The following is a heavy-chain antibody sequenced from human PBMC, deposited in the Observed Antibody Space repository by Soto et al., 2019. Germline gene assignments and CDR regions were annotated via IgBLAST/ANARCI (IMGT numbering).Heavy chain of an antibody. J-gene: IGHJ2*01. D-gene: IGHD2-15*01. CDR3: ARLLESYCSGGSCYDWYYDL. CDR2: INQDGSEN. Sequence: RGSLRLSCAASGLTISTYWMGWVRQAPGKGLEWVANINQDGSENYYVGSVKGRFTISRDNPESSLYLQMNSLRAEDSAVYYCARLLESYCSGGSCYDWYYDLWGRGTLVTVSS. V-gene: IGHV3-7*01. CDR1: GLTISTYW.